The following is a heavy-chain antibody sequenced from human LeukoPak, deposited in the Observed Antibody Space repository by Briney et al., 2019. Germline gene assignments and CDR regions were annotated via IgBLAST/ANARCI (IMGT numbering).Heavy chain of an antibody. V-gene: IGHV4-38-2*01. D-gene: IGHD4-17*01. J-gene: IGHJ2*01. CDR1: GYSISNHYY. CDR2: YYHTGSS. CDR3: ASVTRSMSRFFYL. Sequence: PSETLSLTCAVSGYSISNHYYWGWIRQPPGKGLEWIGSYYHTGSSYYNPSLQSRVAISIDTSKNQFSLELASVTAADTAVYYCASVTRSMSRFFYLWGRGTLVIVSS.